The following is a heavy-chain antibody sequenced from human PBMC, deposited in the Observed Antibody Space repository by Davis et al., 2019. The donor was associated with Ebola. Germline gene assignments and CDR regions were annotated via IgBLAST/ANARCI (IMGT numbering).Heavy chain of an antibody. J-gene: IGHJ3*02. D-gene: IGHD2-8*02. CDR1: GNSFTSHW. CDR3: ASLRRTITGMDDGFDI. V-gene: IGHV5-51*01. Sequence: GESLKISCKDSGNSFTSHWIGWVRQMPGKGLEWMGIIYTGDSDTRYSPSFRGQVTISAAKSMKTAFLQWSSLKASYTAMYYCASLRRTITGMDDGFDIWGQGTMVSVSS. CDR2: IYTGDSDT.